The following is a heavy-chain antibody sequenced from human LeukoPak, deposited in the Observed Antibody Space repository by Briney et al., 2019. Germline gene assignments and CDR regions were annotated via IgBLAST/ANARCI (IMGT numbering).Heavy chain of an antibody. CDR3: AKGTRSGAILFYFDY. CDR1: RFTFSGYA. Sequence: GGSLRLSCAASRFTFSGYAMYWVRQAPGKGLEWVSAISGSGGSTYYADSVKGRFTLSRDNSKNTLYLQMNSLRAEDTAVYYCAKGTRSGAILFYFDYWGQGTLVTVSS. D-gene: IGHD3-10*01. CDR2: ISGSGGST. J-gene: IGHJ4*02. V-gene: IGHV3-23*01.